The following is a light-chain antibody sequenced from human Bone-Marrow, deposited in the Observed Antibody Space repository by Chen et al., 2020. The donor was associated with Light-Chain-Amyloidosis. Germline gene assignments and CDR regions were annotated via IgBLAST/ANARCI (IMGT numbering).Light chain of an antibody. V-gene: IGLV3-21*02. CDR1: NTDSTS. J-gene: IGLJ3*02. Sequence: SVLTPPSPVSVAPGQTATIACAGNNTDSTSVHWYQQTPGQAPLLVVYDDSDRPSGIPERLSGSNSGNTATLTISRVEAGDEADYYCQVWDRSSDRPVFGGGTKLTVL. CDR3: QVWDRSSDRPV. CDR2: DDS.